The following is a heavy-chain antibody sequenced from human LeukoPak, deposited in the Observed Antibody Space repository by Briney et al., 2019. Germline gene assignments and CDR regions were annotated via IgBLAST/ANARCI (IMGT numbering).Heavy chain of an antibody. CDR3: ARDSFYGSGNWFDP. D-gene: IGHD3-10*01. V-gene: IGHV4-30-2*01. J-gene: IGHJ5*02. CDR2: IYHSGST. Sequence: SETLSLTCAVSGGSISSGGYSWSWIRQPPGKGLEWLGYIYHSGSTYYNPSLKSRVTISVDRSKNQFSLKLSSVTAADTAVYYCARDSFYGSGNWFDPWGQGTLVTVSS. CDR1: GGSISSGGYS.